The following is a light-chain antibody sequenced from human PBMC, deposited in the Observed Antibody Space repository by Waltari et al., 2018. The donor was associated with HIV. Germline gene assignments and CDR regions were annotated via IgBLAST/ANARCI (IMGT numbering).Light chain of an antibody. CDR2: ATS. CDR3: HQYGTTPPIT. CDR1: QTVSTNY. J-gene: IGKJ5*01. V-gene: IGKV3-20*01. Sequence: EIVLTQSQCTLFLSPAERVTLSCRDSQTVSTNYVAWFQQNPGQPPRLLIYATSIRATDIPERFSGGGSGTDFTLTITRLEPEDFAVYYCHQYGTTPPITVGQGTRLEIK.